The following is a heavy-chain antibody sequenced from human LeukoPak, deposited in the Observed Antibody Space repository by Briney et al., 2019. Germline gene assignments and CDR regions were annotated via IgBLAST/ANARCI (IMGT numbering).Heavy chain of an antibody. CDR1: GISLNTND. CDR2: IYPWGSA. J-gene: IGHJ4*01. V-gene: IGHV3-66*04. CDR3: VRQGGGDNCR. Sequence: PGGSLRLSCAASGISLNTNDMNWVRQAPGKWLEWVSIIYPWGSAFYTDSVKGRFTVTRDESKNMMFLQMNTLRPDDTAMYYCVRQGGGDNCRWGQGALVTVSS. D-gene: IGHD2-21*02.